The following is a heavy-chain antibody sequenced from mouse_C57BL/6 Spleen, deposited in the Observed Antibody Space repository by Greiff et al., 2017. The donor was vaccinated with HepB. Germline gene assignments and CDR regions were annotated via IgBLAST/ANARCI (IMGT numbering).Heavy chain of an antibody. CDR3: ARSPYYSNYEGFAY. Sequence: QVQLQQPGAELVRPWSSVKLSCKASGYTFTSYWMHWVKQRPIQGLEWIGNIDPSDSETHYNQKFKDKATLTVDKSSSTAYMQLSSLTSEDSAVYYCARSPYYSNYEGFAYWGQGTLVTVSA. J-gene: IGHJ3*01. D-gene: IGHD2-5*01. V-gene: IGHV1-52*01. CDR2: IDPSDSET. CDR1: GYTFTSYW.